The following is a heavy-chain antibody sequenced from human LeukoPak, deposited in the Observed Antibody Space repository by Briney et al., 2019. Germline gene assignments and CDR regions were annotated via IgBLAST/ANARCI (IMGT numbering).Heavy chain of an antibody. D-gene: IGHD6-13*01. Sequence: SQTLSLTCAISGDSVSSDSAAWNWIRQSPSRGLEWLGRTYYRSKWYNDYAVSVKSRITINPDTSKNQFSLKLSSVTAADTAVYYCARAGSSWHYYFDYWGQGTLVTVSS. CDR2: TYYRSKWYN. J-gene: IGHJ4*02. CDR1: GDSVSSDSAA. V-gene: IGHV6-1*01. CDR3: ARAGSSWHYYFDY.